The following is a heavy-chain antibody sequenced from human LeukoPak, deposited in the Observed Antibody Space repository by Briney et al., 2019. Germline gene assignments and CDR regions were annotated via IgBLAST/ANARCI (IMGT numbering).Heavy chain of an antibody. CDR3: ARDLNLYSSGWYDAFDL. J-gene: IGHJ3*01. CDR2: IKQDGSEK. CDR1: GFTFSSYG. Sequence: PGGSLRLSCAASGFTFSSYGMSWVRQAPGKGLEWVANIKQDGSEKYYVDSVKGRFTISRDNAKNSLYLQMNSLRAEDTAVYYCARDLNLYSSGWYDAFDLWGQGTMVTVSS. D-gene: IGHD6-19*01. V-gene: IGHV3-7*01.